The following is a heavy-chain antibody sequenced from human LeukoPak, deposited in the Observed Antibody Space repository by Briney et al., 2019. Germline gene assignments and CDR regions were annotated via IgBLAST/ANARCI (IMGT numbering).Heavy chain of an antibody. Sequence: SETLSLTCTVSGGSISSYYWSWIRQPPGKGLEWIGYIYYSGSTNYNPSLKSRVTISVDTSKNQFSLKLSSVTAADTAVYYCARGGEMATIRGYFDYWGQGTLVTVSS. V-gene: IGHV4-59*01. CDR2: IYYSGST. CDR1: GGSISSYY. D-gene: IGHD5-24*01. CDR3: ARGGEMATIRGYFDY. J-gene: IGHJ4*02.